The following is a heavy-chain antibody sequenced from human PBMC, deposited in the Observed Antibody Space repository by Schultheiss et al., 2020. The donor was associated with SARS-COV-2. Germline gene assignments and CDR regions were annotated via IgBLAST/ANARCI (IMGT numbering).Heavy chain of an antibody. J-gene: IGHJ4*02. V-gene: IGHV3-30-3*01. Sequence: GGSLRLSCAASGFTFSSYAMHWVRQAPGKGLEWVAVISYDGSNKYYADSVKGRFTISRDNSKNTLYLQMNSLRAEDTAVYYCARDPNSSSPRWGQGTLVTVSS. CDR3: ARDPNSSSPR. CDR2: ISYDGSNK. CDR1: GFTFSSYA. D-gene: IGHD6-6*01.